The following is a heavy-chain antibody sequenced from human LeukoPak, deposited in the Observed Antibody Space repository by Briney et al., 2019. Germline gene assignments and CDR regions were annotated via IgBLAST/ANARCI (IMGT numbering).Heavy chain of an antibody. Sequence: GGSLRLSCVASGFTFNHYAMSWVRQAPGKGLEWVASVSENGDGTMYPDSVKGRFTISRDNSRKTVLLQVNSLRVEDAATYYCARGWTTFHHWGQGALVTVSSGESSRPDFDYWGQGTLVTVSS. D-gene: IGHD6-6*01. V-gene: IGHV3-23*01. J-gene: IGHJ4*02. CDR2: VSENGDGT. CDR1: GFTFNHYA. CDR3: ARGWTTFHHWGQGALVTVSSGESSRPDFDY.